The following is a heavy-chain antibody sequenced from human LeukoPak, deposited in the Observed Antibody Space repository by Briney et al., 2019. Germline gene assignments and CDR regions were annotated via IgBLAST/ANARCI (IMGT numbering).Heavy chain of an antibody. D-gene: IGHD5/OR15-5a*01. Sequence: SETLSLTCTVSGGSIGTFYWSWIRQPPGKGLEYIGYISNTGITNYNPSLEGRVTISIDISNNQLSLQLSSVTAADTAVYYCGRQSVTGRNGLDVWGQGPRSPSP. CDR2: ISNTGIT. CDR3: GRQSVTGRNGLDV. J-gene: IGHJ6*02. V-gene: IGHV4-59*08. CDR1: GGSIGTFY.